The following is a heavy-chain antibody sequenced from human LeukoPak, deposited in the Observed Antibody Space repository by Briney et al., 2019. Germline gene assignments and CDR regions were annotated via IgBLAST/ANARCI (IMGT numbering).Heavy chain of an antibody. J-gene: IGHJ4*02. CDR3: ARLLNYYDLLTGYDKYYFDY. CDR1: GGSISSGGYS. CDR2: IYYSGST. Sequence: SETLSLTCAVSGGSISSGGYSWSWIRQPPGKGLEWIVYIYYSGSTNYNPSLKSRVTISVDTSKNQFSLKLRSVTAADTAVYFCARLLNYYDLLTGYDKYYFDYWGQGTLVTVSS. V-gene: IGHV4-61*08. D-gene: IGHD3-9*01.